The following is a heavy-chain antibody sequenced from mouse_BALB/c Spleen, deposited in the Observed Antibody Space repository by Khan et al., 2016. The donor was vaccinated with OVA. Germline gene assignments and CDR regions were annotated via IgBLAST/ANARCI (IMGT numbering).Heavy chain of an antibody. CDR2: ILPGSNIT. J-gene: IGHJ3*01. D-gene: IGHD1-1*01. Sequence: VQLQQSGAELMKPGASVKISCKASGYTFSSYWIEWVKQRPGHGLEWIGEILPGSNITNYNERFKDKATFTADKSSNTAYMQLSSLTSADSAIYYCARGNYYGSTSWFGYWGQGTLVTVSA. V-gene: IGHV1-9*01. CDR3: ARGNYYGSTSWFGY. CDR1: GYTFSSYW.